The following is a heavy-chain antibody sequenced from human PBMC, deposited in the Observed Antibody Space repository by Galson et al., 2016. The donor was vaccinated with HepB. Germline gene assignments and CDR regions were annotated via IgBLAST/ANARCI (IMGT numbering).Heavy chain of an antibody. CDR1: GYTFTSYD. CDR2: MNPNSGNT. D-gene: IGHD3-9*01. V-gene: IGHV1-8*01. J-gene: IGHJ5*02. CDR3: ARPRYFDSQWGFDP. Sequence: SVKVSCKASGYTFTSYDINWVRQATGQGLEWMGWMNPNSGNTCYAQKFQGRVTMTRNTSISTAYMELSSLRSEDTAVYYCARPRYFDSQWGFDPWGQGTLVTVSS.